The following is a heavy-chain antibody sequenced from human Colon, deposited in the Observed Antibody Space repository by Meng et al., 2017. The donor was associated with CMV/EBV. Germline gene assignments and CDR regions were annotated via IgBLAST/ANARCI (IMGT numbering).Heavy chain of an antibody. D-gene: IGHD3-3*01. Sequence: SETLSLTCAVSGDSITRSSWWSWVRQPPGKGLEWIGEIFHTGDTSYSPSLKSRVTMSVDKSRNEFSLKLTSVTAADTAVYYCARMDYDFYLWGQGTTVTVSS. CDR1: GDSITRSSW. V-gene: IGHV4-4*02. CDR2: IFHTGDT. CDR3: ARMDYDFYL. J-gene: IGHJ6*02.